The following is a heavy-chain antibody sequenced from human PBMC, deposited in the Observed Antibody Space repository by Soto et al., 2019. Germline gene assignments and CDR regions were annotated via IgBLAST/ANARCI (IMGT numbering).Heavy chain of an antibody. J-gene: IGHJ4*02. CDR3: VEGWNDF. CDR1: GFMFSSAW. D-gene: IGHD1-1*01. CDR2: IKSKKDGGAR. Sequence: EVQVVESGGDLVEPGGSLRLSCETSGFMFSSAWMSWVRQAPGKGLEWVARIKSKKDGGARDDAAHVNGRFSISREDSKSTVYLQMNSLRAEDTALYYCVEGWNDFWGQGTLVTVSS. V-gene: IGHV3-15*01.